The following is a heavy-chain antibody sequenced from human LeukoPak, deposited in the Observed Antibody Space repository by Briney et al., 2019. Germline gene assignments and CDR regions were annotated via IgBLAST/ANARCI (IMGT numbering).Heavy chain of an antibody. J-gene: IGHJ3*02. Sequence: SETLSLTCTVSGGSISSGGYYWSWIRQPPGKGLEWIGYIYHSGSTYYNPSLKSRVTISVDRSKNQFSLKLSSVTAADTAVYYCARVDDYYDAFDIWGQGTMVTVSS. D-gene: IGHD4-11*01. V-gene: IGHV4-30-2*01. CDR1: GGSISSGGYY. CDR3: ARVDDYYDAFDI. CDR2: IYHSGST.